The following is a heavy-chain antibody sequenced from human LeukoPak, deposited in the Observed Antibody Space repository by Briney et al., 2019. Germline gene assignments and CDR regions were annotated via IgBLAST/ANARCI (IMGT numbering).Heavy chain of an antibody. Sequence: SETLSLTCTISGGSISSYYWSWIRQPPGKGLEWIGYIYYSGSTNYNPSLKSRVTISVDTSKNQFSLKLSSVTAADTAVYYCASGSSSWSYYFDYWGQGTLVTVSS. CDR3: ASGSSSWSYYFDY. D-gene: IGHD6-13*01. J-gene: IGHJ4*02. CDR1: GGSISSYY. CDR2: IYYSGST. V-gene: IGHV4-59*01.